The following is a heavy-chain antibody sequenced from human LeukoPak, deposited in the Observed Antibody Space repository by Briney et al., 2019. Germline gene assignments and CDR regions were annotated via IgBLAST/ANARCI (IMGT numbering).Heavy chain of an antibody. CDR1: GFTFSTFN. V-gene: IGHV3-48*02. D-gene: IGHD3-22*01. CDR2: ISSSSSTI. J-gene: IGHJ4*02. CDR3: AREGYYDSSPYPFTFEY. Sequence: GGSLRLSCAASGFTFSTFNMHWVRQAPGKGLEWVSYISSSSSTIYYADSVKGRFTISRDNAKNSLVLQMNSLRDEDTAVYYCAREGYYDSSPYPFTFEYWGQGTLATVSS.